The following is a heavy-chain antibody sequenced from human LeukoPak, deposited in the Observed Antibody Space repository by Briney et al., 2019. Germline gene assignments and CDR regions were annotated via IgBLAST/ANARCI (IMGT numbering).Heavy chain of an antibody. CDR1: GGSISSGGYY. D-gene: IGHD3-10*01. CDR2: IYYSGST. Sequence: SETLSLTCIVSGGSISSGGYYWSWIRQHPGKGLEWIGYIYYSGSTYYNPSLKSRVTISVDTSKNQFSPKLSSVTAADTAVYYCARDTYGSGTFDYWGQGTLVTVSS. J-gene: IGHJ4*02. V-gene: IGHV4-31*03. CDR3: ARDTYGSGTFDY.